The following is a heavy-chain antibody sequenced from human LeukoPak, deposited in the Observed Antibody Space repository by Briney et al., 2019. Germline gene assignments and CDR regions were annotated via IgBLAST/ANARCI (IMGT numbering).Heavy chain of an antibody. D-gene: IGHD2-15*01. CDR3: ARDLGYCSGGSCYASNWFDP. J-gene: IGHJ5*02. CDR2: INPNSGGT. V-gene: IGHV1-2*02. CDR1: GYTFTGYY. Sequence: ASVKVSCKASGYTFTGYYMHWVRQAPGQGLEWMGWINPNSGGTNYAQKFQGRVTMTRDTSISTAYTELSRLRSDGTAVYYCARDLGYCSGGSCYASNWFDPWGQGTLVTVSS.